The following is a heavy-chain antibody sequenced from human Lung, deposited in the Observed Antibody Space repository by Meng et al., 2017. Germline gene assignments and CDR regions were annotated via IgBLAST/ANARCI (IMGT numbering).Heavy chain of an antibody. CDR3: ARGPTTMAHDFDY. J-gene: IGHJ4*02. CDR2: TNHSGST. CDR1: GGSFSYYC. V-gene: IGHV4-34*01. Sequence: QVHLQEVGAGLLKPSETLSLAFVVSGGSFSYYCWSWSRQPPGKGLEWIGETNHSGSTNYNPSLESRATISVDTSQNNLSLKLSSVTAADSAVYYCARGPTTMAHDFDYWGQGTLVTVSS. D-gene: IGHD4-11*01.